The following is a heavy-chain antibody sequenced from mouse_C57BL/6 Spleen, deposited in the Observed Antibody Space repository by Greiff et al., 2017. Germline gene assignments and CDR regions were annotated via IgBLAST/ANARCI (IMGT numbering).Heavy chain of an antibody. CDR1: GFNIKDYY. J-gene: IGHJ2*01. Sequence: EVKLQESGAELVKPGASVKLSCTASGFNIKDYYMHWVKQRTEQGLEWIGRIDPEDGETKYAPKFQGKATITADPSSNTAYLQLSSLTSEDTAVYYCARHYYGSSYAILFDYWGQGTTLTVSS. V-gene: IGHV14-2*01. CDR3: ARHYYGSSYAILFDY. D-gene: IGHD1-1*01. CDR2: IDPEDGET.